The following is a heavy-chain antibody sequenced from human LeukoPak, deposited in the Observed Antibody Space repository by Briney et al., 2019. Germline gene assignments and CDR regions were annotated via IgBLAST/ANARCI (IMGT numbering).Heavy chain of an antibody. D-gene: IGHD3-10*01. CDR2: MNPNSGNT. Sequence: ASVKVSCKASGYTCTSYDINWVRQATGQGLEWMGWMNPNSGNTGYAQKFQGRVTITRNTSISTAYMELSSLRSEDTAVYYCAIHYGSGSGRYYYNYMDVWGKGTTVTVSS. J-gene: IGHJ6*03. CDR3: AIHYGSGSGRYYYNYMDV. CDR1: GYTCTSYD. V-gene: IGHV1-8*03.